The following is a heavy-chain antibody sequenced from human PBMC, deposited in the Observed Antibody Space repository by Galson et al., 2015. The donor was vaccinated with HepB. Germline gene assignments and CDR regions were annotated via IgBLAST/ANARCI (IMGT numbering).Heavy chain of an antibody. D-gene: IGHD1-14*01. V-gene: IGHV1-18*01. J-gene: IGHJ6*03. CDR1: GYTFTSYG. Sequence: SVKVSCKASGYTFTSYGISWVRQAPGQGLEWMGWISAYNGNTNYAQKLQDRVTMTTDTSTSTAYMELRSLRSDDTAVYYCARESPPPDRAMDVWGKGTTVTVSS. CDR2: ISAYNGNT. CDR3: ARESPPPDRAMDV.